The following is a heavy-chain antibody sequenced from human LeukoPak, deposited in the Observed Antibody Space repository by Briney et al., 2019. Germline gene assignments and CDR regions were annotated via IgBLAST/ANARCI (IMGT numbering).Heavy chain of an antibody. D-gene: IGHD1-26*01. CDR1: GGSISSGDYY. CDR2: IYYSGST. J-gene: IGHJ1*01. CDR3: ARARSAFVSRHFAY. Sequence: SETLSLTCTVSGGSISSGDYYWSWIRQPPGKGLERIGYIYYSGSTYYNPSLKSRVTISVDTSKNQFSLKLSSVPAADPAVTYCARARSAFVSRHFAYWDQGPLVTVSS. V-gene: IGHV4-30-4*01.